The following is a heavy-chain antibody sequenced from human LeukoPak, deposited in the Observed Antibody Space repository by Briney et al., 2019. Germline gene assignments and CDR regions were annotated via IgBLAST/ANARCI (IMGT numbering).Heavy chain of an antibody. Sequence: ASVKVSCKASGYTFTDYFMNWVRQAPGQGLEWMGWVNPKSGGTVYAQKFQGRVTMTRDTSSSTAYMELSRLRFDDTVVYYCARGPRITIFGVVMANDAFDIWGQGTMVTVSS. CDR2: VNPKSGGT. J-gene: IGHJ3*02. CDR3: ARGPRITIFGVVMANDAFDI. D-gene: IGHD3-3*01. V-gene: IGHV1-2*02. CDR1: GYTFTDYF.